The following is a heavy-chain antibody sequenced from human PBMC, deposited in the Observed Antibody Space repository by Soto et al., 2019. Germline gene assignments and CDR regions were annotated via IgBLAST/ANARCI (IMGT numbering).Heavy chain of an antibody. CDR3: ATDQAQVGYRGLDV. D-gene: IGHD5-12*01. CDR1: GFTFSSSW. CDR2: IKEDGSEK. J-gene: IGHJ6*02. Sequence: PGGSLRLSCAASGFTFSSSWMTWVRQAPGKGLAWVANIKEDGSEKYYVDSVKGRFTISRDNTNESLYLQMHSLRAEDTAVYYCATDQAQVGYRGLDVWGQGTTVTVSS. V-gene: IGHV3-7*01.